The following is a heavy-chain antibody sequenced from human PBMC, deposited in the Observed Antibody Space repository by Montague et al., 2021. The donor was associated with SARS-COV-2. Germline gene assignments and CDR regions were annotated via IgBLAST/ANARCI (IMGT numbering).Heavy chain of an antibody. Sequence: SETLSLTCAVSGGSISSSHWWSWVRQPPGKGLEWIGEIYHSGSTNYNPSLKSRVTISIDKSKNQFSLKLSSVTAADTAVYYSAREFRTYGYGGQYWYFDLWGRGTLVTVSS. CDR1: GGSISSSHW. CDR2: IYHSGST. V-gene: IGHV4-4*02. CDR3: AREFRTYGYGGQYWYFDL. D-gene: IGHD3-10*01. J-gene: IGHJ2*01.